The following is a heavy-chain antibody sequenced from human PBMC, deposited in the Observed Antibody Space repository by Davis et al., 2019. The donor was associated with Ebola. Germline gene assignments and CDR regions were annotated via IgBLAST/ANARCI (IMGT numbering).Heavy chain of an antibody. CDR3: ANQGYYYYGMDV. CDR2: IDPSDSYT. V-gene: IGHV5-10-1*01. Sequence: GESLKISCQGSGYSFTSYWISWVRQMPGKGLEWMGRIDPSDSYTNYSPSFQGHVTISADKSISTAYLQWSSLKASDTAMYYCANQGYYYYGMDVWGQGTTVTVSS. CDR1: GYSFTSYW. J-gene: IGHJ6*02.